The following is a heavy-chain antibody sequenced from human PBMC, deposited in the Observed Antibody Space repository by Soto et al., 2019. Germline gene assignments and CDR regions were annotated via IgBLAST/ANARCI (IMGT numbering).Heavy chain of an antibody. D-gene: IGHD3-9*01. V-gene: IGHV4-39*02. CDR1: GGSLGSTSYY. CDR3: AAYDILTVYLPQYYFDY. Sequence: SETLSLTCTVSGGSLGSTSYYWGWIRQPPGKELEWIGSIYYSGNTYYNPSLQSRVAMSIDTSNNHFSLKLSSATAADTAVYYCAAYDILTVYLPQYYFDYWGQGALVTV. CDR2: IYYSGNT. J-gene: IGHJ4*02.